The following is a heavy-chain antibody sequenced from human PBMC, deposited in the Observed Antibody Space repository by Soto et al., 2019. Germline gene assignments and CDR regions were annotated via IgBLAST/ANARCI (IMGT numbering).Heavy chain of an antibody. J-gene: IGHJ4*02. CDR3: ARYCSGGSCYEGRSSLFDY. D-gene: IGHD2-15*01. Sequence: TLSLTCTVSGGSISSGDYYWSWIRQPPGKGLEWIGYIYYSGSTYYNPSLKSRVTISVDTSKNQFSLKLSSVTAADTAMYYCARYCSGGSCYEGRSSLFDYWGQGTLVTVSS. CDR2: IYYSGST. V-gene: IGHV4-30-4*01. CDR1: GGSISSGDYY.